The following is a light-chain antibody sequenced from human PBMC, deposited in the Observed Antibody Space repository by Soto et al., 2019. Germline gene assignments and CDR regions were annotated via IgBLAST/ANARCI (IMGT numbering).Light chain of an antibody. CDR1: QSVSGY. CDR2: DAS. Sequence: EIVLTQSPATLSLSPGERATLSCRASQSVSGYLAWYQKKPGQAPRLLIYDASNRATGIPARFSGGGSGKDFTLTISILEPEDFAVYYCQQRIKWPRYTCVQGTKLEIK. J-gene: IGKJ2*01. CDR3: QQRIKWPRYT. V-gene: IGKV3-11*01.